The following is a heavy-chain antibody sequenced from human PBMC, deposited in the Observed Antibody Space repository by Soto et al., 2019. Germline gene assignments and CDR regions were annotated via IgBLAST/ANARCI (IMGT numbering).Heavy chain of an antibody. CDR1: GGSFSGYY. CDR2: INHSGST. J-gene: IGHJ6*04. V-gene: IGHV4-34*01. CDR3: ARVVESYYYYGMDV. Sequence: SETLSLTCAVYGGSFSGYYWSWIRQPPGKGLEWIGEINHSGSTNYNPSLKSRVTISVDTSKNQFSLKLSSVTAADTAVYYCARVVESYYYYGMDVWGKGTTVTVSS.